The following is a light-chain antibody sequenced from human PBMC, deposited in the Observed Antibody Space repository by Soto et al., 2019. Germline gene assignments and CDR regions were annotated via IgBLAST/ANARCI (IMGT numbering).Light chain of an antibody. CDR3: AAWDDSLNRVV. CDR1: SSNIGSNT. CDR2: NNN. J-gene: IGLJ3*02. Sequence: QSVLTQPPSASGTPGQWVTISCSGSSSNIGSNTVNWYQQLPGTAPKLLIYNNNQRPSGFPDRFSGSKSGTSASLAISGLQSEDETDYYCAAWDDSLNRVVFGGGTKVTVL. V-gene: IGLV1-44*01.